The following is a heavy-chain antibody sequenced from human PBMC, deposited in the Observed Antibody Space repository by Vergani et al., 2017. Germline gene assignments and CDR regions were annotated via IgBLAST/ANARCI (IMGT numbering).Heavy chain of an antibody. V-gene: IGHV1-69*13. Sequence: QVQLVQSGAEVKKPGSSVKVSCKASGGTFSSYAISWVRQAPGQGLEWMGRIIPIFGTANYAQKFQGRVTITADESTSTAYMGLSSLRSEDTAVYYCARDLLLGDYYYYYGMDFWGQGTTVTVSS. CDR1: GGTFSSYA. J-gene: IGHJ6*02. CDR3: ARDLLLGDYYYYYGMDF. CDR2: IIPIFGTA.